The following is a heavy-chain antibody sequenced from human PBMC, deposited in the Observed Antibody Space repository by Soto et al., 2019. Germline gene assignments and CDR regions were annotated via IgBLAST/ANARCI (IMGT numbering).Heavy chain of an antibody. D-gene: IGHD2-2*01. CDR2: ISSSSYI. CDR1: GFTFSSSS. CDR3: ARDLGENIVVVPAAALDAFDI. J-gene: IGHJ3*02. Sequence: PGGSLRLPCAASGFTFSSSSMNWVRQAPGKGLEWVSSISSSSYIYYADSVKGRFTISRDNAKNSLYLQMNSLRAEDTAVYYCARDLGENIVVVPAAALDAFDIWGQGTMVTVSS. V-gene: IGHV3-21*01.